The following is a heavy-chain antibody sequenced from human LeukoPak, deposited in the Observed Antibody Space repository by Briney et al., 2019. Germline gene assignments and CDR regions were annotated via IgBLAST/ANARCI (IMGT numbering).Heavy chain of an antibody. CDR1: GFTVSSNY. Sequence: SGGSLRLSCAASGFTVSSNYMSWVRQAPGKGLEWVSVIYSGGSTYYADSVKGRFTISRGNSKNTLYLQMNSLRAEDTAVYYCARDRDLGDYFDYWGQGTLVTVSS. J-gene: IGHJ4*02. CDR2: IYSGGST. V-gene: IGHV3-66*01. D-gene: IGHD3-16*01. CDR3: ARDRDLGDYFDY.